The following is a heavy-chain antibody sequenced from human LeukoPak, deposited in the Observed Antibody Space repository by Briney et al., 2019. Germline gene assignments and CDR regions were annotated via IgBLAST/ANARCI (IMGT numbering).Heavy chain of an antibody. Sequence: GGSLRLSCAASGFTFSSYGMHWVRQAPGKGLEWVAFIRYDGSNKYYADSVKGRFTISRDNSNNTVYLQMNNLRPEDTAVFYCARGQGYESYYYMDVWGKGTTVSVSS. V-gene: IGHV3-30*02. CDR3: ARGQGYESYYYMDV. J-gene: IGHJ6*03. CDR2: IRYDGSNK. CDR1: GFTFSSYG. D-gene: IGHD2-2*01.